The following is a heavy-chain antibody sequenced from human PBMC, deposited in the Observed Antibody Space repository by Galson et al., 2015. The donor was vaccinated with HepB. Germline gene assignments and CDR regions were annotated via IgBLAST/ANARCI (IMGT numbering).Heavy chain of an antibody. CDR2: INPSDGDT. CDR1: GYTFTGYY. J-gene: IGHJ4*02. CDR3: ARVDTAMVTGKDY. D-gene: IGHD5-18*01. Sequence: SVKVSCKASGYTFTGYYIHWVRLAPGQGLEWMGIINPSDGDTSYAQTFQGRVTMTRDTSTSTVSMELSGLRSEDTVLYYCARVDTAMVTGKDYWGQGTLVTVSS. V-gene: IGHV1-46*01.